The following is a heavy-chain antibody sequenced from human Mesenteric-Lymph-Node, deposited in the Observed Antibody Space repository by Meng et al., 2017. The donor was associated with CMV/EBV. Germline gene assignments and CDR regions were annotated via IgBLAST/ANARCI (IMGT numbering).Heavy chain of an antibody. Sequence: TVSGGSISSSSYYWGWIRQPPGKGPEWIGTMYYSGSTYYNPSLRSRLTMSVDTSKNQLSLKLSSVTAADAAVYYCARHGRFGVVHFDYWGQGSLVTVSS. D-gene: IGHD3-3*01. CDR1: GGSISSSSYY. V-gene: IGHV4-39*01. CDR2: MYYSGST. CDR3: ARHGRFGVVHFDY. J-gene: IGHJ4*02.